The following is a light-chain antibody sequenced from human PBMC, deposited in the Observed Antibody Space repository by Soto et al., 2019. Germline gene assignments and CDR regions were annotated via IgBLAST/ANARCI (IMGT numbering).Light chain of an antibody. J-gene: IGKJ1*01. V-gene: IGKV3-20*01. CDR2: DAS. CDR1: QSVSTNY. CDR3: QQYGSSPPT. Sequence: EIVLTQSPGTLSLSPGERATLSCRASQSVSTNYLAWYQRKPGQAPRLLIYDASSRATDIPDRFSGSGSGTDFTLTISRLKPEDFAVYYCQQYGSSPPTFGQGTKLEIK.